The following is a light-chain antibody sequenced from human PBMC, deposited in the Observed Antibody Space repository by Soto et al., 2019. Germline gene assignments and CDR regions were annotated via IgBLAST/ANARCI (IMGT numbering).Light chain of an antibody. Sequence: DIQMTQSPSTLSASVGDRVKITCRASQSISSWLAWYQQKPGKAPKLLIYKASDLESGDPSRFSGSGSGTEFTLTISSLQPDDFATYYCHQYNSYSPPWTFGQGTKLEIK. CDR3: HQYNSYSPPWT. V-gene: IGKV1-5*03. J-gene: IGKJ1*01. CDR2: KAS. CDR1: QSISSW.